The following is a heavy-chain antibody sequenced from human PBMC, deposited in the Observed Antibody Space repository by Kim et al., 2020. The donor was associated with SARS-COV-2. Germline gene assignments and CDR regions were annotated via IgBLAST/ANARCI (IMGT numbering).Heavy chain of an antibody. V-gene: IGHV1-8*01. Sequence: ASVKVSCKASGYTFTSYDINWVRQATGQGLEWMGWMNPNSGNTGYAQKFQGRVTMTRNTSISTAYMELSSLRSEDTAVYYCARGHLKSIEVVIAPRPYYYYMDVWSKETAVSVSS. CDR1: GYTFTSYD. D-gene: IGHD2-21*01. CDR2: MNPNSGNT. J-gene: IGHJ6*03. CDR3: ARGHLKSIEVVIAPRPYYYYMDV.